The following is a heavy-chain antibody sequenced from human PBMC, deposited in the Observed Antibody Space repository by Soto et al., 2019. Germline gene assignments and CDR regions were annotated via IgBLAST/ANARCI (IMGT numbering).Heavy chain of an antibody. Sequence: PRACLKIICKGSGYDIVYFWIGSVPLMSGKGLEWMGIIYPGDSDTRYSPSFQGQVTISADKSISTAYLQWSSLKASDTAMYYCARHEYYYDSSGYYSNAFDIWGQGTMVTVS. CDR1: GYDIVYFW. D-gene: IGHD3-22*01. CDR3: ARHEYYYDSSGYYSNAFDI. J-gene: IGHJ3*02. CDR2: IYPGDSDT. V-gene: IGHV5-51*01.